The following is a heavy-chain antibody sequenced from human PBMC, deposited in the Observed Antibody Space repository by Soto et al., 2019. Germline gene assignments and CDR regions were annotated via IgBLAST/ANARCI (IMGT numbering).Heavy chain of an antibody. CDR3: ASPATHVRKYYFQW. CDR1: GFSFNTYG. Sequence: PGGSLRLSCAASGFSFNTYGMYWVRQAPGKGLEWVAAISYDGSNQYHADSVKGRFTISRDNSKSTLYLQMNSLRVEDTNVYYWASPATHVRKYYFQWWGHGTLVTVS. J-gene: IGHJ4*01. CDR2: ISYDGSNQ. V-gene: IGHV3-30*03.